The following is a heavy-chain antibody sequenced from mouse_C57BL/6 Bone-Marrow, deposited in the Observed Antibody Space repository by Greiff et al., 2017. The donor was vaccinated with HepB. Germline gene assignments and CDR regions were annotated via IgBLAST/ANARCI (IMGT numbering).Heavy chain of an antibody. CDR1: GYTFTSYW. CDR2: IDPSDSYT. J-gene: IGHJ4*01. CDR3: ASSPYYAMDY. V-gene: IGHV1-50*01. D-gene: IGHD6-2*01. Sequence: VQLQQPGAELVKPGASVKLSCKASGYTFTSYWMQWVKQRPGQGLEWIGEIDPSDSYTNYNQKFKGKATLTVDTSSSTAYMQLSSLTSEDSAVYYCASSPYYAMDYWGQGTSVTVSS.